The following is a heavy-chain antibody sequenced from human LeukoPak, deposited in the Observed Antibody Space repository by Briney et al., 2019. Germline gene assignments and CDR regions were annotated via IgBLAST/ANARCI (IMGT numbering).Heavy chain of an antibody. CDR2: IIPIFGTA. V-gene: IGHV1-69*13. CDR1: GGTFSSYA. CDR3: AKETYYDSWSGYRI. Sequence: GASVKVSCKASGGTFSSYAISWVRQAPGQGLEWMGGIIPIFGTANYAQKFQGRVTITADESTSAAYMELSSLRSEDTAVYYCAKETYYDSWSGYRIWGQGTMVTVSS. D-gene: IGHD3-3*01. J-gene: IGHJ3*02.